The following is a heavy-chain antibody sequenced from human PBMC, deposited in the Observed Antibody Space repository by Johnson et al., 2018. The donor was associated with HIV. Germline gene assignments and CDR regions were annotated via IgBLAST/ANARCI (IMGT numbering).Heavy chain of an antibody. CDR2: IWYDGSNK. CDR1: GFTFSSYA. J-gene: IGHJ3*02. Sequence: QVQLVESGGGVVQPGKSLRLSCAASGFTFSSYAMHWVRQAPGKGLEWVTVIWYDGSNKHYADSVKGRFTISRDNSKNTLYLQMNSLRAEDTALYCCARLSGYYVYDAFDIWGQGTMVTVSS. CDR3: ARLSGYYVYDAFDI. V-gene: IGHV3-33*08. D-gene: IGHD3-3*01.